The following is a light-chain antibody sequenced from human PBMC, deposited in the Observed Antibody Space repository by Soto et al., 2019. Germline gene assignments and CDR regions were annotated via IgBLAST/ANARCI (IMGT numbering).Light chain of an antibody. CDR2: DAS. Sequence: DIQMTQSPSSLSASVGDRVTITCRASQDINNYLNWYQQKPGRAPKLLIYDASTLETGVPSRFSGSGSGTDFTFTITSLQPEDFATYYCQQYGELSVLTFGPGTTVDI. CDR1: QDINNY. J-gene: IGKJ3*01. V-gene: IGKV1-33*01. CDR3: QQYGELSVLT.